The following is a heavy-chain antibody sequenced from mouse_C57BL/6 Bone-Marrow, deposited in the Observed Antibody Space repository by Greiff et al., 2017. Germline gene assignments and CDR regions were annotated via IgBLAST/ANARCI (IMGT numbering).Heavy chain of an antibody. V-gene: IGHV1-85*01. CDR2: IYPRDGST. CDR1: GYTFTSYD. Sequence: QVQLKESGPELVKPGASVKLSCKASGYTFTSYDINWVKQRPGQGLEWIGWIYPRDGSTKYNEKFKGKATLTVDTYSSTAYMERHSLTSEDSAVYFCARPCYYGCAYGGQGTLVTVSA. CDR3: ARPCYYGCAY. D-gene: IGHD1-1*01. J-gene: IGHJ3*01.